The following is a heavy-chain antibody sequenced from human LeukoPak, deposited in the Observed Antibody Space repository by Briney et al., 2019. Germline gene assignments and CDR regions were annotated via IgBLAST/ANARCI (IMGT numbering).Heavy chain of an antibody. D-gene: IGHD3-9*01. CDR1: GGSISSGGYY. V-gene: IGHV4-31*03. CDR2: IYYSGST. J-gene: IGHJ3*02. Sequence: PSQTLSLTCTVSGGSISSGGYYWSWIRQHPGKGLEWIGYIYYSGSTYYNPSLKSRVTISVDTSKNQFSLKLSSVTAADTAVYYCARHLSDHDILTGYHIPRSPFDIWGQGTMVTVSS. CDR3: ARHLSDHDILTGYHIPRSPFDI.